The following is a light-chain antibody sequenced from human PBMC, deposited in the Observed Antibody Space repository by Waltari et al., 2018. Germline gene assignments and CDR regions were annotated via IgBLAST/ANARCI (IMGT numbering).Light chain of an antibody. CDR1: QSLLHSNGYNY. Sequence: DIVMTQSPLSLPVTPGEPASISCRFSQSLLHSNGYNYLDWYLQKPGQSPQLLIYLGSNRASGVPDRFSGSGSGTDFTLKISRVEAEDVGLYYCMQALQTPTFGQGTKVEIK. J-gene: IGKJ1*01. CDR2: LGS. CDR3: MQALQTPT. V-gene: IGKV2-28*01.